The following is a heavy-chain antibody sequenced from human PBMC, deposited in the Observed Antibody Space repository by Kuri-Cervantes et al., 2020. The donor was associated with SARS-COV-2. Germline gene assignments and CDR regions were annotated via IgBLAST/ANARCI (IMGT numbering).Heavy chain of an antibody. Sequence: ASVKVSCKATGYTFTSYDINWVRQATGKGLEWMGWMNPNSVNTGYAQKFQGRVTMTRHTSIRKDYMELSSLRSENTAVYYCARGRETYYDFWGGPEPYYMDVWGKGTTVTVSS. D-gene: IGHD3-3*01. CDR1: GYTFTSYD. CDR3: ARGRETYYDFWGGPEPYYMDV. J-gene: IGHJ6*03. CDR2: MNPNSVNT. V-gene: IGHV1-8*01.